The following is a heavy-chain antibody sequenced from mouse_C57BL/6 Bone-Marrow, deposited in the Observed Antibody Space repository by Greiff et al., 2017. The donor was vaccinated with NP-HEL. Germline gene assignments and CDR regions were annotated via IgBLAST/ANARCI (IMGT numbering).Heavy chain of an antibody. V-gene: IGHV1-81*01. D-gene: IGHD1-1*01. CDR3: ARGTALSLITTVGARYAMDY. J-gene: IGHJ4*01. Sequence: VQLQQSGAELARPGASVKLSCKASGYTFTSYGIRWVKQRTGQGLEWIGEIYPRSGSTYYNEKFKGKATLTADKSSSTAYMELRSLTSEDSAVYCGARGTALSLITTVGARYAMDYWGQGTSVTVSS. CDR2: IYPRSGST. CDR1: GYTFTSYG.